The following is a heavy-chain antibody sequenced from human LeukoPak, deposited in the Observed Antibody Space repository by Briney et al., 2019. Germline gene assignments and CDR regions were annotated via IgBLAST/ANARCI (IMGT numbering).Heavy chain of an antibody. CDR3: EGGDGSGPH. CDR1: GFTFSTYA. Sequence: GGSLRLSCAASGFTFSTYAMSWVRQAPGKGLEWVSAISGSGGSTYYADSVKGRFTISRDNSKNRLYLQMNSLRAEDTAVYYCEGGDGSGPHWGQGTMVTVSS. D-gene: IGHD3-10*01. CDR2: ISGSGGST. V-gene: IGHV3-23*01. J-gene: IGHJ3*01.